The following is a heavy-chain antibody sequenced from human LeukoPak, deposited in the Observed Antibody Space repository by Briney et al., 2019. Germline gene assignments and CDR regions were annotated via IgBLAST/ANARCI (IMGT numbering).Heavy chain of an antibody. D-gene: IGHD4-17*01. V-gene: IGHV3-21*01. CDR2: ISNSSSYI. J-gene: IGHJ6*03. CDR1: GFTFSSYT. CDR3: ARGDSTVTTRTSRRGYYYYYYMDV. Sequence: GGPLRLSCAASGFTFSSYTMNWVRQAPGKGLEGVSSISNSSSYIYYADSMKGRFTISRDNAKNSLYLQMNSLRAEDTAVYYCARGDSTVTTRTSRRGYYYYYYMDVWGKGTTVTVSS.